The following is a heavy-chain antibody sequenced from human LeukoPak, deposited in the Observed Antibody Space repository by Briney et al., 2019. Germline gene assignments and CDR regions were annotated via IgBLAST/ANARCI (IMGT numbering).Heavy chain of an antibody. Sequence: ASVKVSCKASGGTFSSYAISWVRQAPGQGLEWMGWIHPNSGGIKYAQKFQGRVTMTRDTSISTAYMELSGLTADDTAVYYCGRKSANRKTSEFDYWGQGTLVTVSS. D-gene: IGHD1-14*01. CDR1: GGTFSSYA. J-gene: IGHJ4*02. V-gene: IGHV1-2*02. CDR3: GRKSANRKTSEFDY. CDR2: IHPNSGGI.